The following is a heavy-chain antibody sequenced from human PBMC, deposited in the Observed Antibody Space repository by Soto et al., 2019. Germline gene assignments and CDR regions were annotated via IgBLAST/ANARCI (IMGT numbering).Heavy chain of an antibody. V-gene: IGHV4-59*01. J-gene: IGHJ4*02. Sequence: VQLQESGPRLVRPSETLSLSCIVSGGSISGYYWNWIRQPPGRGLEWIGYISNTGNTNYNPSLKSRVSISVDTSKNQVSLNLRAVTAEDTALYYCARDSAVGSSKRGFEYWGQGTLVTVSS. CDR1: GGSISGYY. CDR3: ARDSAVGSSKRGFEY. D-gene: IGHD2-2*01. CDR2: ISNTGNT.